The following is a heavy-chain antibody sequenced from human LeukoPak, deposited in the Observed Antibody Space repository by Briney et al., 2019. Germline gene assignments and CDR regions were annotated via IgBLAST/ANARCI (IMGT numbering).Heavy chain of an antibody. V-gene: IGHV4-34*01. CDR1: GGSFSGYY. J-gene: IGHJ4*02. CDR2: INHSGST. D-gene: IGHD3-3*02. CDR3: ARRYGIRIDY. Sequence: SETLSLTCAVYGGSFSGYYWSWIRQPPGKGLEWIGEINHSGSTNYNPSLKLRVTISVDTSKNQFSLKLSSVTAADTAVYYCARRYGIRIDYWGQGTLVTVSS.